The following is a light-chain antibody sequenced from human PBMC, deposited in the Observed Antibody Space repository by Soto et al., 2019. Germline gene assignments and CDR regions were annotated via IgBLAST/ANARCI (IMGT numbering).Light chain of an antibody. V-gene: IGLV2-8*01. CDR3: SPYAGSLYV. J-gene: IGLJ1*01. CDR2: EVS. CDR1: SSDVGGYNY. Sequence: QSALTQPPSASGSPGQSVTISCTGTSSDVGGYNYVSWYQQHPGKAPKLMIYEVSKRPSGVPARFSGSKSGKTASLTVSGLQAEDEVDYYCSPYAGSLYVFGPGTKGTVL.